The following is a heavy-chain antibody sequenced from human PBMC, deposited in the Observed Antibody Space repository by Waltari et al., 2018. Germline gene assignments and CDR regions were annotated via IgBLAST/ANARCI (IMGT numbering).Heavy chain of an antibody. CDR1: GGPISSYY. D-gene: IGHD3-22*01. CDR2: IYYSGST. J-gene: IGHJ4*02. CDR3: ARVLYYDSSVYYFDY. Sequence: QVQLQESGPGLVKPSATLSLTCTVSGGPISSYYWSWIRPPPGKGLEWIGYIYYSGSTNYNPSLKSRVTISVDTSKNQFSLKLSSVTAADTAVYYCARVLYYDSSVYYFDYWGQGTLVTVSS. V-gene: IGHV4-59*01.